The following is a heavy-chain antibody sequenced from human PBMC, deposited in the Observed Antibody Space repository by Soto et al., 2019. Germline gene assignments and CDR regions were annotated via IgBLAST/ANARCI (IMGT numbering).Heavy chain of an antibody. V-gene: IGHV3-30*03. CDR3: ATLPLGYCSGGSCYQGNYYYYGMDV. CDR1: GFTFSSYG. CDR2: ISYDGSNK. D-gene: IGHD2-15*01. J-gene: IGHJ6*02. Sequence: QVQLVESGGGGVQPGRSLRLSCAASGFTFSSYGMHWVRQAPGKGLEWVAVISYDGSNKYYADSVKGRFTISRDNSKNTLYLQMNSLRAEDTAVYYCATLPLGYCSGGSCYQGNYYYYGMDVWGQGTTVTVSS.